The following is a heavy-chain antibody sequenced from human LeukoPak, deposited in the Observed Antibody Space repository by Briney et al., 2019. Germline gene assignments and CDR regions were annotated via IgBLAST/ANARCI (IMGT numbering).Heavy chain of an antibody. Sequence: PGGSLRLSCAASGFTFSSYAMSWIRQAPGKSLDWVSAISGGGEDTYYPDSVKVRFTISRDNSKNTLYLRMSSLRAEDTAIYYCAKPRAMTTGVGRYFDLWGRGTLVTVSS. CDR1: GFTFSSYA. D-gene: IGHD1-1*01. CDR2: ISGGGEDT. CDR3: AKPRAMTTGVGRYFDL. J-gene: IGHJ2*01. V-gene: IGHV3-23*01.